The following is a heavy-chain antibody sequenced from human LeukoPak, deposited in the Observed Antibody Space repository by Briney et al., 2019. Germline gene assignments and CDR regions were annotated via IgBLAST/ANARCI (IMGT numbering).Heavy chain of an antibody. J-gene: IGHJ3*02. V-gene: IGHV3-48*04. CDR3: ARDLPGRWLQTDAFDI. CDR1: GFTFSSYS. Sequence: GGSLRLSCAASGFTFSSYSMNWVRQAPGKGLEWVAYISHSGSTIYYAGCVKGRFTISRDNAKTSLYLQMQSLIAEDTAVYYCARDLPGRWLQTDAFDIWGQGTMVTVSS. CDR2: ISHSGSTI. D-gene: IGHD5-24*01.